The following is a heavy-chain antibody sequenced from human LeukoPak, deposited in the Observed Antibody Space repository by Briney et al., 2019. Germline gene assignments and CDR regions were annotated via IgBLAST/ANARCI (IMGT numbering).Heavy chain of an antibody. CDR2: ISGSGGST. CDR1: GFTFSSYA. J-gene: IGHJ4*02. V-gene: IGHV3-23*01. Sequence: GGSLRLSCAASGFTFSSYAMSWVRQAPGKGLEWVSAISGSGGSTYYADSVKGRYTISRDNSKNTLYLQMNSLRAEDTAVYYCAKGQQQLVLSLDYWGQGTLVTVSS. CDR3: AKGQQQLVLSLDY. D-gene: IGHD6-13*01.